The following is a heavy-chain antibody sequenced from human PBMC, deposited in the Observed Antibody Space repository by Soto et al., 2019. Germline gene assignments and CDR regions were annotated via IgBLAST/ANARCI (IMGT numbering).Heavy chain of an antibody. Sequence: QVQLVESGGGVVQPGRSLRLSCAASGFTFSSYGMHWVRQAPGKGLEWVAVIWDGGSNKYYADSVKGRFTISRDNSKNTLYLQMNSLRAEDTAVYYCARDPYDSSGYYYTYFDYWGQGTLVTVSS. J-gene: IGHJ4*02. V-gene: IGHV3-33*01. D-gene: IGHD3-22*01. CDR3: ARDPYDSSGYYYTYFDY. CDR1: GFTFSSYG. CDR2: IWDGGSNK.